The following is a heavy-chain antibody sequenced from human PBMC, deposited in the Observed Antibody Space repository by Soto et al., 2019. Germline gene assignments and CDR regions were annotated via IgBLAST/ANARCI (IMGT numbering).Heavy chain of an antibody. CDR2: TRNKANSYTT. V-gene: IGHV3-72*01. CDR3: ARVGSSTVDPFWYFDY. CDR1: GFTFSDHY. D-gene: IGHD4-17*01. Sequence: GGSLRLSCAASGFTFSDHYMDWVRQAPGKGLEWVGRTRNKANSYTTEYAASVKGRFTISRDDSKNSLYLQMNSLKTEDTAVYYCARVGSSTVDPFWYFDYWGQGTLVTVSS. J-gene: IGHJ4*02.